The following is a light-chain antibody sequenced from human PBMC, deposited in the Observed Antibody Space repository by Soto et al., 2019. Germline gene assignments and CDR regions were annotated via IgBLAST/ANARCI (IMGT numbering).Light chain of an antibody. CDR2: ATA. J-gene: IGKJ1*01. Sequence: ELAMTHSPATLSVSPWPRSTSSFSASQSASSNLAWYQQKPGRAPTLLIYATASRATGVPTRFSGSGCGTDVTLIIISRQSEDFSVYYCQQYNNWSPWTFGQGTKVDIK. V-gene: IGKV3-15*01. CDR1: QSASSN. CDR3: QQYNNWSPWT.